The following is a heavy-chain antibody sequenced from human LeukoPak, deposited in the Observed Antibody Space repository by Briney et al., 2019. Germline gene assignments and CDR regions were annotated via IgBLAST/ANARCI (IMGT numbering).Heavy chain of an antibody. CDR3: ARVIVVPTALPYYYYYYAMDV. J-gene: IGHJ6*02. Sequence: EASVKVSCKASGGTFSSYAISWVRQAPGQGLEWMGGMIAIFGTAHYAQKFQGRVTITADESTSTAYMELSSLRSEDTAVYYCARVIVVPTALPYYYYYYAMDVWGQGTTVTVS. CDR1: GGTFSSYA. D-gene: IGHD2-2*01. V-gene: IGHV1-69*01. CDR2: MIAIFGTA.